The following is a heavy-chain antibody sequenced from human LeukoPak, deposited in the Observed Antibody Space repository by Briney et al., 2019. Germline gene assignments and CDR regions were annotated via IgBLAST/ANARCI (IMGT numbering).Heavy chain of an antibody. CDR1: GYTFTSYG. Sequence: ASVKVSCKASGYTFTSYGISWVRQAPGQGLEWMGWISAYNGNTNYAQKLQGRVTMTTDTSTSTAYMELRSPRSDDMAVYYCARDEGGSYYPVLYYYYYMDVWGKGTTVTVSS. CDR2: ISAYNGNT. V-gene: IGHV1-18*03. D-gene: IGHD1-26*01. CDR3: ARDEGGSYYPVLYYYYYMDV. J-gene: IGHJ6*03.